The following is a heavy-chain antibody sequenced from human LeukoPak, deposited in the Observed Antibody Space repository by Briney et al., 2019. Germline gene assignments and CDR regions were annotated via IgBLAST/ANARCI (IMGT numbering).Heavy chain of an antibody. D-gene: IGHD2-15*01. Sequence: ASVKVSCKASGYTFTSHYMHWVRQAPGQGLEWMGWINPNSGGTNYAQKFQGRVTMTRDTSISTAYMELSRLRSDDTAVYYCARDKEDIVVVVAASGSFDPWGQGTLVTVSS. V-gene: IGHV1-2*02. CDR1: GYTFTSHY. CDR3: ARDKEDIVVVVAASGSFDP. J-gene: IGHJ5*02. CDR2: INPNSGGT.